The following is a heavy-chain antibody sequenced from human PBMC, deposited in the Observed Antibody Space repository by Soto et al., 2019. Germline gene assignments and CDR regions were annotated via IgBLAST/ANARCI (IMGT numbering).Heavy chain of an antibody. CDR3: ARTVQGIVATIFAFDI. CDR2: IYHSGST. CDR1: GGSFSGYY. D-gene: IGHD5-12*01. V-gene: IGHV4-34*01. J-gene: IGHJ3*02. Sequence: SETLSLTCAVYGGSFSGYYWSWIRQPPGKGPEWIGEIYHSGSTNYNPSLKSRVTISVDTSKNQFSLKLSSVTAADTAVYYCARTVQGIVATIFAFDIWGQGTMVTVSS.